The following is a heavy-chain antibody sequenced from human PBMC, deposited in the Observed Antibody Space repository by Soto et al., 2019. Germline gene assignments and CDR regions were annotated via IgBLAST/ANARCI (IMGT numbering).Heavy chain of an antibody. CDR2: IIPIFGTA. D-gene: IGHD3-16*01. CDR3: ARDIMITFGGAPDAFDI. V-gene: IGHV1-69*13. CDR1: GGTFSSYA. Sequence: GASVKVSCKASGGTFSSYAISWVRQAPGQGLEWMGGIIPIFGTANYAQKFQGRVTITADESTSTAYMELRSLRSDDTAVYYCARDIMITFGGAPDAFDIWGQGTMVTVSS. J-gene: IGHJ3*02.